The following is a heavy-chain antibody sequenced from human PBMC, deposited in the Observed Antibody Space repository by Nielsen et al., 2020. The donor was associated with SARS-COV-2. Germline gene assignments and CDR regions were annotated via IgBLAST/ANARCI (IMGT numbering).Heavy chain of an antibody. CDR3: ARDDPQRLLHVGWYDP. CDR1: GESINSEGYY. D-gene: IGHD1-26*01. V-gene: IGHV4-31*03. CDR2: IDYRGST. J-gene: IGHJ5*02. Sequence: SETLSLTCTVSGESINSEGYYWSWIRQNPGKGLEWIGYIDYRGSTYYNTSLRSRASISVDTSKHRFSLRLISVTAADTAVYYCARDDPQRLLHVGWYDPWGRGTLVTVSS.